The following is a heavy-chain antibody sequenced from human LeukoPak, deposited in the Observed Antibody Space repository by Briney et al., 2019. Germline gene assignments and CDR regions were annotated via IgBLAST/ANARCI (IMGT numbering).Heavy chain of an antibody. CDR3: AKSGLRFGELISNWFDP. D-gene: IGHD3-10*01. CDR1: GFTFDDYA. CDR2: ISWNSGSI. Sequence: GRSLRLSCAASGFTFDDYAMHWVRQAPGKGLEWVSGISWNSGSIGYADSVKGRFTISRDNAKNSLYLQMISLRAEDTALYYCAKSGLRFGELISNWFDPWGQGTLVTVSS. J-gene: IGHJ5*02. V-gene: IGHV3-9*01.